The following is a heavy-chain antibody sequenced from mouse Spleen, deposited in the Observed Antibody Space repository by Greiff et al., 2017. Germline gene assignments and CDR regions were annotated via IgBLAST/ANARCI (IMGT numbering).Heavy chain of an antibody. V-gene: IGHV1-62-2*01. J-gene: IGHJ4*01. Sequence: VKLMESGAELVKPGASVKLSCKASGYTFTEYTIHWVKQRSGQGLEWIGWFYPGSGSIKYNEKFKDKATLTADKSSSTVYMELSRLTSEDSAVYFCARHEGSGYWDYYAMDYWGQGTSVTVSS. CDR3: ARHEGSGYWDYYAMDY. CDR2: FYPGSGSI. D-gene: IGHD2-3*01. CDR1: GYTFTEYT.